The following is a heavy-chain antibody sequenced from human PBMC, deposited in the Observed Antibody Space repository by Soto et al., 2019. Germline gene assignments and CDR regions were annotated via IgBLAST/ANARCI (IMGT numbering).Heavy chain of an antibody. CDR1: GYTFTSYA. V-gene: IGHV1-3*05. CDR2: INAGNGNT. CDR3: ARTPPYPLAFDI. J-gene: IGHJ3*02. Sequence: QVQLVQSGAEEKKPGASVKVSCKASGYTFTSYAMYWVRQAPGQRLEWMGWINAGNGNTKYSQNFQGRVTITRDTSASTAYMELSSLRSEDTAVYYWARTPPYPLAFDIWGQGTMVTVSS.